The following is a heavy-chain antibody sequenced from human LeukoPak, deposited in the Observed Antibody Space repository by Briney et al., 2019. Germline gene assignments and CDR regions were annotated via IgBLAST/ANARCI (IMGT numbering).Heavy chain of an antibody. CDR1: GFTVSSNY. CDR3: AREVGELLGYNWFDP. J-gene: IGHJ5*02. CDR2: IYSGGST. Sequence: GGSLRLSCAASGFTVSSNYMSWVRQAPGKGLEWVSVIYSGGSTYYADSVKGRFTISRDNSKNTLYPQMNSLRAEDTAVYYCAREVGELLGYNWFDPWGQGTLVTVSS. D-gene: IGHD3-10*01. V-gene: IGHV3-53*01.